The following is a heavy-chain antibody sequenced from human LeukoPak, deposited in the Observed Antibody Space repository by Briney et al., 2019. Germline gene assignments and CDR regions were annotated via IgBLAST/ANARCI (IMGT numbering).Heavy chain of an antibody. CDR3: ARDIISEYSKSHSHFDP. CDR1: AGSLSSQY. D-gene: IGHD5-12*01. CDR2: IYYSGST. Sequence: SETLSLTCSVSAGSLSSQYWSWIRQPPGKGLEWIGYIYYSGSTSYNPSLKSRVTISVDTSKNQFSLRLTSVAAADTAVYYCARDIISEYSKSHSHFDPWGQGTLVTVSS. J-gene: IGHJ5*02. V-gene: IGHV4-59*11.